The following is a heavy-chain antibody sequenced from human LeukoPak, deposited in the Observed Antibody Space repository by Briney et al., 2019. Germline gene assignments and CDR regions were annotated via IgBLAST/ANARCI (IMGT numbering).Heavy chain of an antibody. CDR1: GFTFSNAW. V-gene: IGHV4-34*01. CDR3: ASLYSNHYYYYYGMDV. J-gene: IGHJ6*02. Sequence: GSLRLSCAASGFTFSNAWMSWVRQAPGKGLEWIGEINHSGSTNYNPSLKSRVTISVDTSKNQFSLKLSSVTAADTAVYYCASLYSNHYYYYYGMDVWGQGTTVTVSS. D-gene: IGHD2-21*01. CDR2: INHSGST.